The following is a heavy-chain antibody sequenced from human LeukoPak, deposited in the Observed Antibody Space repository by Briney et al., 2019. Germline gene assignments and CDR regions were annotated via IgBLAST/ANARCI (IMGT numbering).Heavy chain of an antibody. V-gene: IGHV3-23*01. Sequence: PGGSLRLSCAASEFIFSSFAINWVRRAPGKGLEWVSGLSSTGLTTYYTPAVKGRFTISRDNSKNILYLDMNTLRAEDTAVYYCAKGARSYTSAFFDSWGQGTQVTVSS. J-gene: IGHJ4*02. D-gene: IGHD3-10*01. CDR2: LSSTGLTT. CDR3: AKGARSYTSAFFDS. CDR1: EFIFSSFA.